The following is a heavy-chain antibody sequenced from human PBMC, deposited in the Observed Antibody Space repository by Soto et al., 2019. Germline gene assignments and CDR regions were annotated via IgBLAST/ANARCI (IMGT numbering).Heavy chain of an antibody. J-gene: IGHJ5*02. Sequence: GGSLRLSCAASGFTFSSYALSWVRQAPGTGLEWVSAISGSGGSTYYADSVKGRFTISRDNSKNTLYLQMNSLRAEDTAVYYCAKDLCSSTSCYGEDNWFDPWGQGTLVTVSS. CDR1: GFTFSSYA. V-gene: IGHV3-23*01. CDR3: AKDLCSSTSCYGEDNWFDP. CDR2: ISGSGGST. D-gene: IGHD2-2*01.